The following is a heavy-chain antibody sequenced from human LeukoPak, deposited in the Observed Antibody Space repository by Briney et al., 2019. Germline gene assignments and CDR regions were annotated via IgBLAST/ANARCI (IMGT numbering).Heavy chain of an antibody. CDR3: TRQKSGTTADY. Sequence: SETLSLTCTVPGGSINTNYWSWIRQPPGKGLEWIGYIYSSGSTSYNPSLKSRVTISVDTSKNQFSLKLSSVTAADTAVYYCTRQKSGTTADYWGQGTLVTVSS. J-gene: IGHJ4*02. D-gene: IGHD1-7*01. CDR1: GGSINTNY. CDR2: IYSSGST. V-gene: IGHV4-59*08.